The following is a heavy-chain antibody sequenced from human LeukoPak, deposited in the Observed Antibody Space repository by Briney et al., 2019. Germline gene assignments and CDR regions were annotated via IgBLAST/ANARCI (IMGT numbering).Heavy chain of an antibody. CDR3: AKGLDSSGWYTYYYYGMDV. D-gene: IGHD6-19*01. CDR1: GFTFSSYG. Sequence: GGSLRLSCAASGFTFSSYGMHWVRQAPGKGLEWVAVISYDGSNKYYADSVKGRFTISRDNSKNTLYLQMNSLRAEDTAVYYCAKGLDSSGWYTYYYYGMDVWGQGTTVTVSS. J-gene: IGHJ6*02. CDR2: ISYDGSNK. V-gene: IGHV3-30*18.